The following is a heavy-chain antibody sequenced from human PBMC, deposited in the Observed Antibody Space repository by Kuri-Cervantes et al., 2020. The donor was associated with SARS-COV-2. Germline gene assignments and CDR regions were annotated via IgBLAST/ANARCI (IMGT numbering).Heavy chain of an antibody. D-gene: IGHD4-23*01. J-gene: IGHJ4*02. CDR2: ISYDGSNK. CDR3: AREAVVLDY. Sequence: GESLKISCAASGFTFSSYAMHWVRQAPGKGLEWVAVISYDGSNKYYADSVKGRFTISRDNSKNTLYLQTNSLRAEDTAVYYCAREAVVLDYWGQGTLVTVSS. V-gene: IGHV3-30-3*01. CDR1: GFTFSSYA.